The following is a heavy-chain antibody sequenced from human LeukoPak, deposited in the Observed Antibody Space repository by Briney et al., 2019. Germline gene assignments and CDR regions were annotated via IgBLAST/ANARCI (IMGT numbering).Heavy chain of an antibody. Sequence: GGSLRLSCAASGFTFSSYAMSWVRQAPGKGLEWVGRIKSKTDGGTTDYAAPVKGRFTISRDDSKNTLYLQMNSLKTEDTAVYYCTTGEWEEVGAFDIWGQGTMVTVSS. CDR1: GFTFSSYA. D-gene: IGHD1-26*01. J-gene: IGHJ3*02. CDR2: IKSKTDGGTT. CDR3: TTGEWEEVGAFDI. V-gene: IGHV3-15*01.